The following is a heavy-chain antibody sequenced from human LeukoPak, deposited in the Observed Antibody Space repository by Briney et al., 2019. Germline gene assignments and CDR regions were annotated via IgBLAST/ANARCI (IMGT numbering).Heavy chain of an antibody. CDR2: ISGSSDTR. V-gene: IGHV3-48*01. Sequence: GGSLRLSCAASGFTFSSHSMNWVRQAPGKGLEWISYISGSSDTRYYADSVKGRFTISRDNAKNSLYLQMNSLRAEDTAVYYCARAPYTSGWYRGDNDYWGQGTLVTVSS. CDR3: ARAPYTSGWYRGDNDY. CDR1: GFTFSSHS. J-gene: IGHJ4*02. D-gene: IGHD6-19*01.